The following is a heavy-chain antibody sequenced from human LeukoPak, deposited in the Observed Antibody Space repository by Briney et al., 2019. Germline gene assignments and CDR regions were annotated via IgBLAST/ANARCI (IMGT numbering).Heavy chain of an antibody. D-gene: IGHD5-18*01. J-gene: IGHJ6*03. CDR3: ARVEYSYGYFLYYYYMDV. CDR2: IYYSGST. V-gene: IGHV4-39*07. CDR1: GGSISSSSYY. Sequence: SETLSLTCTVSGGSISSSSYYWGWIRQPPGKGPEWIGSIYYSGSTYYNPSLKSQVTISVDTSKNQFSLKLSSVTAADTAVYYCARVEYSYGYFLYYYYMDVWGKGTTVTVSS.